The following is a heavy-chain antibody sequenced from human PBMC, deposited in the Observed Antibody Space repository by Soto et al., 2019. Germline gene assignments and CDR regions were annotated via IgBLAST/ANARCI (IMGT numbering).Heavy chain of an antibody. Sequence: GGSLRLSCAASGFTFSRHWMSWVRQAPGKGLEWVANIKEDGRVKNYIDSVKGRFTISRDNAKNSVYLQLNSLRVEDTAVYFCARDKEGGANDYWGQGSPVTVSS. V-gene: IGHV3-7*05. CDR1: GFTFSRHW. CDR2: IKEDGRVK. J-gene: IGHJ4*02. CDR3: ARDKEGGANDY. D-gene: IGHD3-16*01.